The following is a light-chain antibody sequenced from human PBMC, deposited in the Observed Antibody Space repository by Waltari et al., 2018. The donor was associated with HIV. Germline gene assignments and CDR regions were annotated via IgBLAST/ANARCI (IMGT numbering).Light chain of an antibody. V-gene: IGKV3-15*01. CDR3: QQYNNWQT. CDR1: QSVSSN. J-gene: IGKJ2*01. Sequence: ETVMTQSPATLSVSPGERATLSCRASQSVSSNLAWYQQKPGQPPRLLIYGASTRATGLPARFSGSGSGTEFTLTISSLQSEDFAVYYCQQYNNWQTFGQGTKLEI. CDR2: GAS.